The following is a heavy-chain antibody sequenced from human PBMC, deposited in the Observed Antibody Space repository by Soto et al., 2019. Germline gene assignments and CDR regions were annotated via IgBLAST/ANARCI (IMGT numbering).Heavy chain of an antibody. CDR1: GGSISSGGYY. J-gene: IGHJ5*02. CDR2: IYYSGGT. Sequence: SETLSLTCTVSGGSISSGGYYWSWIRQHPGQGLEWIGSIYYSGGTYYNPSLKSRVTISVDTPKNQFSLKLSSVTAADTSVYYCARSVFPWGQGTLVTVSS. V-gene: IGHV4-31*03. CDR3: ARSVFP.